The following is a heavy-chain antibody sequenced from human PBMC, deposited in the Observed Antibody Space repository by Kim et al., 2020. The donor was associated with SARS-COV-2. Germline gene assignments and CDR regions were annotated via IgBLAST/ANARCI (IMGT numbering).Heavy chain of an antibody. V-gene: IGHV4-61*02. CDR3: ARGGGVVVVTAMMELYYYYGMDV. D-gene: IGHD2-21*02. Sequence: SETLSLTCTVSGGSISSGSYYWSWIRQPAGKGLEWIGRIYTSGSTNYNPSLKSRVTISVDTSKNQFSLKLSSVTAADTAVYYCARGGGVVVVTAMMELYYYYGMDVWGQGTTVTVSS. CDR1: GGSISSGSYY. J-gene: IGHJ6*02. CDR2: IYTSGST.